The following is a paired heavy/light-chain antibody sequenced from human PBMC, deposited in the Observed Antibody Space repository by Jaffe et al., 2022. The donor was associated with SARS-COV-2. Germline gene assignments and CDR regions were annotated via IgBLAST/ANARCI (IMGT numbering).Light chain of an antibody. CDR2: GAS. CDR1: QSINTY. J-gene: IGKJ4*01. Sequence: DIQMTQSPPSLSASIGDRVTITCRASQSINTYLNWYQQKPGKAPKVLIYGASSLQSGVPSRFSGSGSGTDFTLTISSLQPEDFATYYCQQTYYAPRAFGGGTKVEIK. V-gene: IGKV1-39*01. CDR3: QQTYYAPRA.
Heavy chain of an antibody. CDR3: ARDADHDYSGNFFFDL. J-gene: IGHJ4*02. Sequence: QVQLQESGPGLVKPSQTLSLTCTVSGGSISSDYYWTWIRQHPGKGLEWIGYVYYSGSTYYNPSLKSRLSISVDTSKNQFSLKLSSVTAADTAVYYCARDADHDYSGNFFFDLWGQGTLVTVSS. D-gene: IGHD4-4*01. V-gene: IGHV4-31*03. CDR1: GGSISSDYY. CDR2: VYYSGST.